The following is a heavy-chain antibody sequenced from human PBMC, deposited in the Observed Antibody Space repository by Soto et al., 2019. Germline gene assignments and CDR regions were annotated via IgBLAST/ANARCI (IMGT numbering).Heavy chain of an antibody. V-gene: IGHV4-39*01. Sequence: ETLSLTCIVSGGSTSRGSYYWGWIRQPPGKGLEWIGTIHYDGSTYYNPSLKSRLTISVDTSKNHLSLRLSSVTAADTAVYYCARHFCTGGPCYLDYWVQGTLVTVSS. J-gene: IGHJ4*02. CDR3: ARHFCTGGPCYLDY. CDR2: IHYDGST. CDR1: GGSTSRGSYY. D-gene: IGHD2-8*02.